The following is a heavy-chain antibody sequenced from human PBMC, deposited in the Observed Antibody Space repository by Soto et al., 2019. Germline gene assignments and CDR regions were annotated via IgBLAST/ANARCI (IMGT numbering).Heavy chain of an antibody. Sequence: QVQLVQSGAEVKKPGSSVKVSCKTSGGTFNNYAISWVRQAPGQGLEWMGGLIPNFDTPNYAQKFQARRTIIADESTSTVSMELRSLRSDDTAVYYCAVAMVREILIFESSGMHVWGQGTTVTVSS. CDR2: LIPNFDTP. J-gene: IGHJ6*02. CDR1: GGTFNNYA. D-gene: IGHD3-10*01. V-gene: IGHV1-69*01. CDR3: AVAMVREILIFESSGMHV.